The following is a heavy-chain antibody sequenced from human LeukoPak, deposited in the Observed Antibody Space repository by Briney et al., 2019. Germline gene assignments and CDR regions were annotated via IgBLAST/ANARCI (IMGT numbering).Heavy chain of an antibody. CDR1: SGTFGTHA. D-gene: IGHD2-8*01. CDR3: AKLHYCTTSSCSDWFDP. Sequence: ASVKVSCKESSGTFGTHAISWVRQAPGQGLEWMGRIIPVLGIINYAQDFQGRVTITADKATYTAFLALSSLRSDDTAVYYCAKLHYCTTSSCSDWFDPWGQGTLVTVSS. V-gene: IGHV1-69*04. J-gene: IGHJ5*02. CDR2: IIPVLGII.